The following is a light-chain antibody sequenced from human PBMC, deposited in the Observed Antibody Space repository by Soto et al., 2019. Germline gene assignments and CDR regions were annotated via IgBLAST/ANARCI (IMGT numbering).Light chain of an antibody. CDR1: SSDVGGYNY. CDR3: SSFSVASPL. V-gene: IGLV2-8*01. J-gene: IGLJ1*01. Sequence: QSVLTQPPSASGSPGQSVTISCTGTSSDVGGYNYVSWYQQHPGKAPKLMIYEVSKRPSGVPDRFSGSKSGNTASLTVSGLQTEDEDDYYCSSFSVASPLFGTGTKVTVL. CDR2: EVS.